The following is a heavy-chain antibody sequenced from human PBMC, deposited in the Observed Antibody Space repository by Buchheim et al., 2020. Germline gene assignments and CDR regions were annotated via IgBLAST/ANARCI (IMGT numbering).Heavy chain of an antibody. CDR1: GFTFSSYA. V-gene: IGHV3-23*01. CDR2: ISGSGGST. CDR3: AKAQGGDYYDFRSGPSGYYYGMDV. J-gene: IGHJ6*02. Sequence: EVQLLESGGGLVQPGGSLRLSCAASGFTFSSYAMSWVRQAPGKGLEWVSAISGSGGSTYYADSVKGRFTISRDNSKNTLYLQMNSLRAEDTAVYYCAKAQGGDYYDFRSGPSGYYYGMDVWGQGTT. D-gene: IGHD3-3*01.